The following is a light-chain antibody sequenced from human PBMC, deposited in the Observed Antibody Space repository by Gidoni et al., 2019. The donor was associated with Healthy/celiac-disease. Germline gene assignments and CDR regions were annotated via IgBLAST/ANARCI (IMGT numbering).Light chain of an antibody. CDR1: QSVLYSSNNKNY. CDR3: QQYYSTPW. V-gene: IGKV4-1*01. J-gene: IGKJ1*01. Sequence: DIVMTQSPDSLAVSLGDRATINCKSSQSVLYSSNNKNYLAWYQQKPGQPPKLLIYWASTRESGVPDRFSGSGSGTDFTLTISSLQAEDVAVYYCQQYYSTPWFGQGTKVEIK. CDR2: WAS.